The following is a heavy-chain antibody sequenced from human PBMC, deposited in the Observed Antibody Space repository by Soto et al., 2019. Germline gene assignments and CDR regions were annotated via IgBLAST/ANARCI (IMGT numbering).Heavy chain of an antibody. V-gene: IGHV3-23*01. CDR2: ISGSGGST. CDR3: ARRGSGSYSVY. J-gene: IGHJ4*02. D-gene: IGHD1-26*01. CDR1: GFTFSSYA. Sequence: EVQLLESGGGLVQPGGSLRLSCAASGFTFSSYAMRWVRQAPGKGLEWVSAISGSGGSTYYADSVKGRFTISRDNSKNSLYLQMNSLRAEDTAVYYCARRGSGSYSVYWGQGTLVTVSS.